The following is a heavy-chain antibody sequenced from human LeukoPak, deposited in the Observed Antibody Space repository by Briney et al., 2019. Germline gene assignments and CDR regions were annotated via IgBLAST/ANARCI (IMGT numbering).Heavy chain of an antibody. CDR2: IYYSGST. CDR1: GYSISSGYY. CDR3: ARQVIAAADNYYFDY. Sequence: SETLSLTCAVSGYSISSGYYWGWIRQPPGKGLEWIGSIYYSGSTYYNPSLKSRVTISVDTSKNQFSLKLSSVTAADTAVYYCARQVIAAADNYYFDYWGQGTLVTVSS. J-gene: IGHJ4*02. V-gene: IGHV4-38-2*01. D-gene: IGHD6-13*01.